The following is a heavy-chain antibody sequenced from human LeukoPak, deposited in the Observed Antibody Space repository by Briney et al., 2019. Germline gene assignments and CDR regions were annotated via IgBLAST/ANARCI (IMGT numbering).Heavy chain of an antibody. D-gene: IGHD6-6*01. V-gene: IGHV3-21*01. CDR2: ITSSSSYM. CDR1: GFTFSDYN. CDR3: ARGGSSSPVISVH. J-gene: IGHJ4*02. Sequence: GGSLRLSCAASGFTFSDYNMNWVRQAPGKGLEWVSSITSSSSYMYYADSVKGRFTISRDNAGHSLYLQMNSLRAEDTAVYYCARGGSSSPVISVHWGQGTLVTVSS.